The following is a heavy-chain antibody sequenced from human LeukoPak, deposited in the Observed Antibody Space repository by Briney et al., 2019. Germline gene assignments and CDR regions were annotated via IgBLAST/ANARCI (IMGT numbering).Heavy chain of an antibody. CDR1: GFTFSSYW. J-gene: IGHJ4*02. CDR3: ARDSRGAFDY. Sequence: GGSLRLACAASGFTFSSYWMSWLRQAPGKGLEWVANMKQDGSETYYVDSVKGRFTISRDNAKNSLYLQMNSLRAEDTAVYYCARDSRGAFDYWGQGTLVTVSS. V-gene: IGHV3-7*01. CDR2: MKQDGSET. D-gene: IGHD3-10*01.